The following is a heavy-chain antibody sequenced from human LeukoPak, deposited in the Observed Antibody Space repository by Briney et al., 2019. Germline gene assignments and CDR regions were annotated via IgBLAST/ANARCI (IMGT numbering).Heavy chain of an antibody. CDR2: IYDSGST. Sequence: SETLSLTCTVSGGSMSSHYWNWIRQSPGKGLEWIGYIYDSGSTNYNPSLKNRVTISVDTSKNQFSLKLSSVTAADTALYYCARDLGRDYGDYVFDPWGQGTPVIVSS. CDR3: ARDLGRDYGDYVFDP. D-gene: IGHD4-17*01. J-gene: IGHJ5*02. V-gene: IGHV4-59*11. CDR1: GGSMSSHY.